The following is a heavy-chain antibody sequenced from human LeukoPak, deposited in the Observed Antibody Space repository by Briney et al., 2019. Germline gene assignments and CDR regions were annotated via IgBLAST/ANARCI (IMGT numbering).Heavy chain of an antibody. CDR1: GFTFSSYE. CDR3: ARGMDYCTNGVCLGLFDY. V-gene: IGHV3-48*03. Sequence: RGSLRLSCAASGFTFSSYEMNWVRQAPGKGLEWVSYISSSGSTIYYADSVKGRFTISRDNAKNSLYLQMNSLRAEDTAVYYCARGMDYCTNGVCLGLFDYWGQGTLVTVSS. CDR2: ISSSGSTI. J-gene: IGHJ4*02. D-gene: IGHD2-8*01.